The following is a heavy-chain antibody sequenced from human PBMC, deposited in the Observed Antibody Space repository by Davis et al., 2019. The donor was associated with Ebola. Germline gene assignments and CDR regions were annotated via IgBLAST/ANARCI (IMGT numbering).Heavy chain of an antibody. CDR1: GFTFSGYG. D-gene: IGHD6-19*01. CDR3: AREMGIAVG. Sequence: GESLKISCAASGFTFSGYGMHWVRQAPGKGLEWVAVISKDGSSKYYADPVKGRFTISRDNSKNTLYLQMNSLRAEDTAVYYCAREMGIAVGWGQGTLVTVSS. V-gene: IGHV3-30*03. J-gene: IGHJ4*02. CDR2: ISKDGSSK.